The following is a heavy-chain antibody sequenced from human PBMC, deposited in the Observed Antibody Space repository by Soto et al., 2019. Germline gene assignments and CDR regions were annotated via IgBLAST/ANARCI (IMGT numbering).Heavy chain of an antibody. CDR1: GFTFSSYD. CDR2: VGIAGDT. D-gene: IGHD3-10*01. CDR3: AGGSGSYSSFYYYAMDA. V-gene: IGHV3-13*01. J-gene: IGHJ6*02. Sequence: GGSLGLSCTAPGFTFSSYDMHWVRQPAGKGLEWVSGVGIAGDTYYAGSVKGRFTISRENAKNSLNLQMNSLRAEDTAVYYCAGGSGSYSSFYYYAMDARRPGPPVTVS.